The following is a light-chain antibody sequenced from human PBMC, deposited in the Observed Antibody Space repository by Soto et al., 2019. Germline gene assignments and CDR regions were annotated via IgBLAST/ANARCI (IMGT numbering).Light chain of an antibody. Sequence: QSALTQPASVSGSPGPSITISCTGTSSDVGGYNYVSWYQQHPGKAPKLMIYEVSNRPSGVSNCFSGSKSGNTASLTISGLQAEDEADYYCSSYTSSSTLVFGGGTKRTVL. CDR3: SSYTSSSTLV. CDR2: EVS. CDR1: SSDVGGYNY. J-gene: IGLJ3*02. V-gene: IGLV2-14*01.